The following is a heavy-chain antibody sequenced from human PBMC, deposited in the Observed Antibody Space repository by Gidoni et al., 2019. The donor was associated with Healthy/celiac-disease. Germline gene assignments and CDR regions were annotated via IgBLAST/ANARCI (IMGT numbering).Heavy chain of an antibody. Sequence: QVQLVQSGAEVKKPGASVKVSCKASGYTFTSYDINWVRQATGQGLEWMGWMKHNSGNTGYAQKFQGRVTMTRNTSISTAYMELSSLRSEDTAVYYCARVVAGSGYYRPWGQGTLVTVSS. J-gene: IGHJ4*02. CDR2: MKHNSGNT. D-gene: IGHD3-22*01. CDR1: GYTFTSYD. V-gene: IGHV1-8*01. CDR3: ARVVAGSGYYRP.